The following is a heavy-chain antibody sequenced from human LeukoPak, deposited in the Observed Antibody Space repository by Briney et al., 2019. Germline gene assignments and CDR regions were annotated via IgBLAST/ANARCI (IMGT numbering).Heavy chain of an antibody. J-gene: IGHJ4*02. CDR1: GYTFTSYY. Sequence: ASVKVSCKASGYTFTSYYMHWVRQAPGQGLAWMGIINPSGGSTSYAQKFQGRVTMTRDTSTSTVYMELSSLRSEDTAVYYCARDREIGYSYPYFDYWGQGTLVTVSS. V-gene: IGHV1-46*01. CDR2: INPSGGST. D-gene: IGHD5-18*01. CDR3: ARDREIGYSYPYFDY.